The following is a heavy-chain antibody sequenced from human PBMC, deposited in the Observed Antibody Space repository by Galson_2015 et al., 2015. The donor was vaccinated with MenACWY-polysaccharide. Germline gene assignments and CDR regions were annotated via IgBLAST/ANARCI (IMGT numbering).Heavy chain of an antibody. D-gene: IGHD2-2*01. CDR2: MYYSGNT. J-gene: IGHJ5*02. V-gene: IGHV4-59*01. Sequence: ETLSLTCTVSGGSISSFYWSWIRQPPGKGLEWIGYMYYSGNTNYNPSLRSRVTISVDTSKNQFSLKLSSVTAADTAVYYCARDLGYRSSISCYPYFDPWGQGTPVTVSS. CDR1: GGSISSFY. CDR3: ARDLGYRSSISCYPYFDP.